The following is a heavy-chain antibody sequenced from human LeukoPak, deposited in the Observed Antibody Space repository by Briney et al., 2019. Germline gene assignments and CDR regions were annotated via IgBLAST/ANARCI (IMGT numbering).Heavy chain of an antibody. CDR3: ARDAGRSGCAH. V-gene: IGHV3-53*01. Sequence: PGGPLRLSCAASGFSVSNNYMSWVRQAPGKGLEWVSVISDGGTTYYTDSVKGRFTISRDDSKNTLYLQMSGLKADDTAMYYCARDAGRSGCAHWGQGTLVTVSS. D-gene: IGHD3-3*01. J-gene: IGHJ4*02. CDR1: GFSVSNNY. CDR2: ISDGGTT.